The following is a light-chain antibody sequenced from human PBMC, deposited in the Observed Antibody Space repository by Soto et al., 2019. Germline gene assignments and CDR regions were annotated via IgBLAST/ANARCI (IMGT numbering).Light chain of an antibody. J-gene: IGKJ1*01. CDR1: QGILDY. V-gene: IGKV1-27*01. Sequence: DIQMTQSPSSLSASVGDRISITCRASQGILDYVAWYQQKPGKAPKLLIYAASTLHSGVPSRFSGSGAGTDFTLTISRLQPEDVATYYCQKYNTAPQTFGPGTRVEIK. CDR2: AAS. CDR3: QKYNTAPQT.